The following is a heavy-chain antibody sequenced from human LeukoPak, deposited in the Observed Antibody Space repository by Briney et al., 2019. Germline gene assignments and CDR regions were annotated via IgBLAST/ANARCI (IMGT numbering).Heavy chain of an antibody. D-gene: IGHD2-2*01. CDR1: GGSISSSSYY. CDR2: IYYSGST. Sequence: SETLSLTCTVSGGSISSSSYYWGWIRQPPGKGLEWIGSIYYSGSTYYNPSLKSRVTISVDTSKNQFSLKLSSVTAADTAVYYCARPRGYCSSTSCSNRRGWFDPWGQGTLVTVSS. J-gene: IGHJ5*02. CDR3: ARPRGYCSSTSCSNRRGWFDP. V-gene: IGHV4-39*07.